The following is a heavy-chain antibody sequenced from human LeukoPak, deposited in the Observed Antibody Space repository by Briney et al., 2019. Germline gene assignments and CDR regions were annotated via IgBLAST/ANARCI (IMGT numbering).Heavy chain of an antibody. CDR2: ISRTGVAT. Sequence: GGSLRLSCAASGFTFDDYAMSWVRQAPGKGLEWVSTISRTGVATYYANSVKGRFTISRDNSKNTVYLQMNSLRAEDTAVYYCAKHSHDGSAPYYEVQFDSWGQGTLVTVSS. J-gene: IGHJ4*02. V-gene: IGHV3-23*01. CDR1: GFTFDDYA. CDR3: AKHSHDGSAPYYEVQFDS. D-gene: IGHD3-22*01.